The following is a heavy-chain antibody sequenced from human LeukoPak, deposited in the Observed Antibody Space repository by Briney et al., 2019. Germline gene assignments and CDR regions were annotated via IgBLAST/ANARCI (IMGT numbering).Heavy chain of an antibody. Sequence: GGSLRLSCAASGFTFNSYGMHWVRQAPGKGLEWVAVIWYDGSNKYYADSVKGRFTISRDNSKNTLYLQMNSLRAEDTAVYYCAKSEQIGYPDYWGQGTLVTVSS. J-gene: IGHJ4*02. CDR2: IWYDGSNK. CDR3: AKSEQIGYPDY. CDR1: GFTFNSYG. D-gene: IGHD1-14*01. V-gene: IGHV3-33*06.